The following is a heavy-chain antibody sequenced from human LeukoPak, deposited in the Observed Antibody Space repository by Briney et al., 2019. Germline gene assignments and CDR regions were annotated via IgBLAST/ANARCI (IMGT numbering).Heavy chain of an antibody. CDR2: INHSGST. CDR3: ARGNYYDSSGYYAPDYFDY. Sequence: PSETLSLTCAVYGGSFSGYYWSWIRQPPGKGLEWIGEINHSGSTNYNPSLKSRVTISVDTSKNQFSLKLSSVTAADTAVYYCARGNYYDSSGYYAPDYFDYWGQGTLVTVSS. V-gene: IGHV4-34*01. J-gene: IGHJ4*02. D-gene: IGHD3-22*01. CDR1: GGSFSGYY.